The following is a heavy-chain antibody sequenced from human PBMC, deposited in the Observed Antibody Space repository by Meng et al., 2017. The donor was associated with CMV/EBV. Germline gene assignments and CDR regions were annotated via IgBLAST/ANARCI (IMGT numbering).Heavy chain of an antibody. CDR3: ARVPAAKSSLYYYYGMDV. D-gene: IGHD2-2*01. CDR2: INPSGGST. CDR1: GYTFTSYY. Sequence: ASVMVSCKASGYTFTSYYLHWVRQAPGQGLEWMGIINPSGGSTSYEQKFQGRVTMTRDTSTSTVYMELSSLRSEDTAVYYCARVPAAKSSLYYYYGMDVWGQGTTVTVSS. V-gene: IGHV1-46*01. J-gene: IGHJ6*02.